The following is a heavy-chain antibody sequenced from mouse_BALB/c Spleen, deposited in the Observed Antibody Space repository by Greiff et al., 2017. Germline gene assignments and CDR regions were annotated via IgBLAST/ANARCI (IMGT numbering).Heavy chain of an antibody. CDR1: GYAFTNYL. CDR2: INPGSGGT. CDR3: ARSGLRLLGLDFDY. J-gene: IGHJ2*01. Sequence: QVQLQQSGAELVRPGTSVKVSCKASGYAFTNYLIEWVKQRPGQGLEWIGVINPGSGGTNYNEKFKGKATLTADKSSSTAYMQLSSLTSDDSAVYFCARSGLRLLGLDFDYWGQGTTLTVSS. D-gene: IGHD1-2*01. V-gene: IGHV1-54*01.